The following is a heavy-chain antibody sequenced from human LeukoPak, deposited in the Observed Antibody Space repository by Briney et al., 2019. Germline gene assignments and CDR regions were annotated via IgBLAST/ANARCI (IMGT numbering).Heavy chain of an antibody. Sequence: VASVKVSCKASGYTFTGYYMHWVRQAPGQGLGWMGWINPNSGGTNYAQKFQGRVTMTRDTSISTAYMELSRLRSDDTAVYYCARGSPRDIVVVPAAPPSAYYYYYYMDVWGKGTTVTVSS. J-gene: IGHJ6*03. CDR3: ARGSPRDIVVVPAAPPSAYYYYYYMDV. V-gene: IGHV1-2*02. CDR1: GYTFTGYY. D-gene: IGHD2-2*01. CDR2: INPNSGGT.